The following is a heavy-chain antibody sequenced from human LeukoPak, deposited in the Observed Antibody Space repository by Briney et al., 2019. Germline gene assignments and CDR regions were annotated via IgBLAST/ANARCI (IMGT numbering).Heavy chain of an antibody. Sequence: GGSLRLSCAASGFTFSSSWMHWIRQAPGKGLVWVSRITRDGSSTTYADSVKGRFTTSRDNAKNTLYLQMDSLRDDDTAVYYCARDPGYESWSPFWGGMDVWGNGTTVIVSS. V-gene: IGHV3-74*01. CDR1: GFTFSSSW. J-gene: IGHJ6*04. CDR3: ARDPGYESWSPFWGGMDV. CDR2: ITRDGSST. D-gene: IGHD3-16*01.